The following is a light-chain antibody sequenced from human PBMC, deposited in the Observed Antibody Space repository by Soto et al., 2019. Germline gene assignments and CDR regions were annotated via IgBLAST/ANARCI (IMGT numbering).Light chain of an antibody. V-gene: IGKV1D-12*01. CDR1: QAISTW. J-gene: IGKJ2*01. CDR3: QQTNNFPYT. Sequence: DIQMTQSPSSVSASVGDRVTITCRASQAISTWLAWYQQKPGKAPTLLIYATSDLESGVPSRFSGSGSGTDFTLTINSLQTEDFATYYCQQTNNFPYTFGQGTKLQIK. CDR2: ATS.